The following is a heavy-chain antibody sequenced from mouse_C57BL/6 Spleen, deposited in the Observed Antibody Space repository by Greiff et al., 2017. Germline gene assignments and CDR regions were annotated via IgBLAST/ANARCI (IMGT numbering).Heavy chain of an antibody. CDR3: TTDYVYAMDY. J-gene: IGHJ4*01. Sequence: VQLQQSGAELVRPGASVKLSCTASGFNIKDDYMHWVKQRPEQGLEWIGWIDPENGDTEYASKFQGKATITADTSSNTAYLQLSSLTSEDTAVYYCTTDYVYAMDYWGQGTSVTVSS. CDR2: IDPENGDT. D-gene: IGHD2-4*01. CDR1: GFNIKDDY. V-gene: IGHV14-4*01.